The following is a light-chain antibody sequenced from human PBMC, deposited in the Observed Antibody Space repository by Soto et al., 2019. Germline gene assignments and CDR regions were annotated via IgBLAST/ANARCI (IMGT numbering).Light chain of an antibody. CDR1: QSVSSSY. CDR3: QQYGSSLFT. J-gene: IGKJ3*01. V-gene: IGKV3-20*01. CDR2: GAS. Sequence: EIVLTQSPGTLSLSPGERATLSCRASQSVSSSYLAWYQQKPGQAPRLLIYGASSRATGIPDRFSGSGSGTDVTLPISRLEPEDFAVYYCQQYGSSLFTFGPGTKVDI.